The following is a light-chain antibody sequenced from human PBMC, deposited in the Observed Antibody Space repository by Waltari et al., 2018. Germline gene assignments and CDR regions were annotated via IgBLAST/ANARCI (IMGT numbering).Light chain of an antibody. CDR3: SSYTSRNTLVV. J-gene: IGLJ2*01. V-gene: IGLV2-14*03. CDR1: SSDIVGYDY. Sequence: QSALTQPASVSGSPGQSITISCTGTSSDIVGYDYVSWYQQLPGKAPKLLIYDVSHRPSGISFRVSGSKSGITASLTSSGLQAEDEADYYCSSYTSRNTLVVFGGGTKLTVL. CDR2: DVS.